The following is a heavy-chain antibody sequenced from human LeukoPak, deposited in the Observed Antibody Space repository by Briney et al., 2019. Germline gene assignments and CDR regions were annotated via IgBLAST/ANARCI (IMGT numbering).Heavy chain of an antibody. D-gene: IGHD6-13*01. CDR3: AKVDNGYSSSYAFDI. J-gene: IGHJ3*02. Sequence: ASVKVSCKASGYTFTGYYMHWVRQAPGQGLEWMGWINPNSGGTNYAQKFQGWVTMTRDTSISTAYMELSRLRSDDTAVYYCAKVDNGYSSSYAFDIWGQGTMVTVSS. V-gene: IGHV1-2*04. CDR1: GYTFTGYY. CDR2: INPNSGGT.